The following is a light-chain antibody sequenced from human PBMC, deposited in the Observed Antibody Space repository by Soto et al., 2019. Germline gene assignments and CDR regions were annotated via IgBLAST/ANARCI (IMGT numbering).Light chain of an antibody. Sequence: DLQMTQSPSSVSASVGDRVTITCRASQGISTWLVWYQQKPGKAPKLLIYAASSLQSAVPSRFSGSGSGTDFTLTISSLQPEDFATYYCQQSYSTPRFTFGPGTKVDIK. J-gene: IGKJ3*01. CDR1: QGISTW. CDR2: AAS. V-gene: IGKV1D-12*01. CDR3: QQSYSTPRFT.